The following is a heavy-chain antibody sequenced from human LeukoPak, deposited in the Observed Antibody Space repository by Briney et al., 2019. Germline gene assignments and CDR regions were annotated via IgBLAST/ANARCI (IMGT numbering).Heavy chain of an antibody. Sequence: PGGSLRLSCAASGVTSSSYEMNWVRQAPGKGLEWVSYISSSGSTIYYADSVKGGFTISRDKAKNSLYLQMNSLRAEDTAVYYCARAGNYYDSSKDAFDIWGQGTMVTVSS. CDR2: ISSSGSTI. J-gene: IGHJ3*02. CDR3: ARAGNYYDSSKDAFDI. D-gene: IGHD3-22*01. CDR1: GVTSSSYE. V-gene: IGHV3-48*03.